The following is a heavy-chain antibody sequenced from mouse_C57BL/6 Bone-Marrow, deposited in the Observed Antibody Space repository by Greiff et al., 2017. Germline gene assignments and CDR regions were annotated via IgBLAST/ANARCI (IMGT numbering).Heavy chain of an antibody. Sequence: VQLVESGAELAKPGASVKLSCKASGYTFTSYWMHWVKQRPGQGLEWIGYINPSSGYTKYNQKFKDKATLTADKSSSTAYMQLSSLTYEDSAVYYCARSLYDGYYVPWFAYWGQGTLVTVSA. CDR1: GYTFTSYW. V-gene: IGHV1-7*01. CDR3: ARSLYDGYYVPWFAY. J-gene: IGHJ3*01. CDR2: INPSSGYT. D-gene: IGHD2-3*01.